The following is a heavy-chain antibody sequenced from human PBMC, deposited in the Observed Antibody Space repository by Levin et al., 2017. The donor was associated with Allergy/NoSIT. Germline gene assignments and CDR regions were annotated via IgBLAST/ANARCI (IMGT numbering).Heavy chain of an antibody. CDR3: ARVAGYSYGYYFDY. CDR1: GVAFSSYSM. CDR2: IYLSGST. D-gene: IGHD5-18*01. Sequence: GSLRLSCVASGVAFSSYSMNWVRQAPGKGLEWIGNIYLSGSTNDNPSLKGRVTMSVDRSKNQFSLKLSYVTAADTAVYYCARVAGYSYGYYFDYWGPGTLVTVSS. V-gene: IGHV4-4*02. J-gene: IGHJ4*02.